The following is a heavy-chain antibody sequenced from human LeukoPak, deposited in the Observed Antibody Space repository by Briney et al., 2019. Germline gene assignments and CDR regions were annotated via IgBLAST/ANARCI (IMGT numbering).Heavy chain of an antibody. CDR3: ARDDYGDYVRSLDAFDI. Sequence: GASVKVSCKASGYTFTDYYMHWVRRAPGQGLEWMGWINPNSGGTNYAQKFQGRVTMTRDTSISTAYMELSRLRSDDTAVYYCARDDYGDYVRSLDAFDIWGQGTMVTVSS. D-gene: IGHD4-17*01. CDR1: GYTFTDYY. CDR2: INPNSGGT. V-gene: IGHV1-2*02. J-gene: IGHJ3*02.